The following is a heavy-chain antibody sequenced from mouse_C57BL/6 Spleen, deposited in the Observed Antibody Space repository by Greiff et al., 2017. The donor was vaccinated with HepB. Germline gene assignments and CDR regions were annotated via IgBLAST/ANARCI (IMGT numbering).Heavy chain of an antibody. V-gene: IGHV3-6*01. CDR2: ISYDGSN. J-gene: IGHJ2*01. CDR1: GYSITSGYY. Sequence: ESGPGLVKPSQSLSLTCSVTGYSITSGYYWNWIRQFPGNKLEWMGYISYDGSNNYNPSLKNRISITRDTSKNQFFLKLNSVTTEDTATYYCARDPSHYFDYWGQGTTLTVSS. CDR3: ARDPSHYFDY.